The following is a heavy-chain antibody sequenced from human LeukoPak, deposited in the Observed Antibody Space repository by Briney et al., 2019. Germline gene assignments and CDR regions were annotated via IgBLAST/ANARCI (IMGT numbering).Heavy chain of an antibody. V-gene: IGHV3-48*02. CDR1: GFTFSSYS. Sequence: PGGSLRLSWAASGFTFSSYSMNWVRQAPGKGLEWVSYISSSSSTIYYADSVKGRFTISRDNAKNSLYLQMNSLRDEDTAVYYCARDTGYTGGDGTFDIWGQGTMVTVSS. CDR2: ISSSSSTI. D-gene: IGHD6-13*01. CDR3: ARDTGYTGGDGTFDI. J-gene: IGHJ3*02.